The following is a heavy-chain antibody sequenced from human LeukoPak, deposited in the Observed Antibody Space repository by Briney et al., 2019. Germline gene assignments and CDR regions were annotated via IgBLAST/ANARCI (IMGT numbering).Heavy chain of an antibody. Sequence: GGSLRLSCAASGFTFSNYAMSWVRQAPGKGLEWVSGISGSGGSTYYADSVKGRFTVSRDNSKNTLYLQMNSLRAEDTAVYYCAKVTSPTAGATDHWGQGTQVTVSS. D-gene: IGHD2-21*02. CDR3: AKVTSPTAGATDH. J-gene: IGHJ4*02. V-gene: IGHV3-23*01. CDR1: GFTFSNYA. CDR2: ISGSGGST.